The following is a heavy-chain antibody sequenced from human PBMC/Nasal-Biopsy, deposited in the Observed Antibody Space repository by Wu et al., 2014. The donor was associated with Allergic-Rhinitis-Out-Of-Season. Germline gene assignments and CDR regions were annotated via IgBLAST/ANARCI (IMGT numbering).Heavy chain of an antibody. V-gene: IGHV3-72*01. CDR1: GFNFNDHY. J-gene: IGHJ6*03. Sequence: LRLSCAASGFNFNDHYMDWVRQAPGKGLEWVGRIKNEVNSYSTLYAASVEGRFSISRDDSKNSLDLQMSSLRGEDTAIYYCTRGAADTNYYYYFMDVWGKGTTVTVSS. CDR2: IKNEVNSYST. CDR3: TRGAADTNYYYYFMDV.